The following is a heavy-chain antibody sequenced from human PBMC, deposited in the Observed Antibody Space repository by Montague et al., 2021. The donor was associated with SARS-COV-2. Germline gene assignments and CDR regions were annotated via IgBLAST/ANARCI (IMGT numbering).Heavy chain of an antibody. V-gene: IGHV1-18*01. Sequence: SVKVSCKASGYTFTSYGISWVRQAPGQGLEWMGWISAYKGNTNYXQKIQGRVTMTTDTSTSTAYLELRGLRSDDTAVCYCARDRVYSGYDHLDPADYFDYWGQGTLVTVSS. CDR3: ARDRVYSGYDHLDPADYFDY. D-gene: IGHD5-12*01. J-gene: IGHJ4*02. CDR1: GYTFTSYG. CDR2: ISAYKGNT.